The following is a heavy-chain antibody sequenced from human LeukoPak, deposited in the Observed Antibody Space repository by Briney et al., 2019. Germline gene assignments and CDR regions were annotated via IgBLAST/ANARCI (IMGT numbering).Heavy chain of an antibody. D-gene: IGHD1-26*01. CDR3: AGSLVGATPYYFDY. J-gene: IGHJ4*02. Sequence: ASVKVSCKASGFTFTSSAMQWVRQARGQRLEWIGWIVVDSGNTNYAQKFQERVTITKDRSTSTAYMELSSLRSDDTAGYYCAGSLVGATPYYFDYWGQGTLVTVSS. CDR1: GFTFTSSA. V-gene: IGHV1-58*02. CDR2: IVVDSGNT.